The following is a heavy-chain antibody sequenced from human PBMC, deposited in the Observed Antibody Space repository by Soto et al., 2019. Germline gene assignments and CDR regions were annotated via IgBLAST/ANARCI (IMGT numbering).Heavy chain of an antibody. CDR2: VNSDGSFT. V-gene: IGHV3-74*01. D-gene: IGHD2-2*01. CDR3: VRETPSVDHYYFYIDV. Sequence: EVQLVESGGGLVQPGGSLRLSCAASGLTFSSYWMHWVRQVPGKGLVWVSRVNSDGSFTTYADSVKGRFTISRDNAKNTLYLQMNSLRAEDTALYYCVRETPSVDHYYFYIDVWGKGTTVTVSS. J-gene: IGHJ6*03. CDR1: GLTFSSYW.